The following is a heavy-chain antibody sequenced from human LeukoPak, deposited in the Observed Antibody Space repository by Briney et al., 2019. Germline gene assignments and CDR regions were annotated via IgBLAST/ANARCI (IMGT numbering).Heavy chain of an antibody. CDR1: GYSFTTYW. J-gene: IGHJ4*02. D-gene: IGHD4-23*01. CDR2: IYPGDSDT. V-gene: IGHV5-51*01. CDR3: ARQDGNSEFYFDS. Sequence: GESLKISCKGSGYSFTTYWIGWVRQMPGKGLEWMGIIYPGDSDTRYSPSLQGQVTISADKSLSTAFLQLKSLKASDTAMYYCARQDGNSEFYFDSWGQGTLVTVSS.